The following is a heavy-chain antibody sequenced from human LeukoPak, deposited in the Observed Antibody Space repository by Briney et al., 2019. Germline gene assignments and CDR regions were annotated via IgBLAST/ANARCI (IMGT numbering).Heavy chain of an antibody. CDR3: AKSQARGGISGTIMAIVDS. CDR1: GFTFSSYA. V-gene: IGHV3-23*01. CDR2: ISGSGGNT. Sequence: PGGSLRLSCAASGFTFSSYAMSWVRQAPGKGLDWVSAISGSGGNTYYADSVKGRFIISRDNSKNTLYLQMNSLRAEDTAVYYCAKSQARGGISGTIMAIVDSWGQGALVTVSS. D-gene: IGHD5-24*01. J-gene: IGHJ4*02.